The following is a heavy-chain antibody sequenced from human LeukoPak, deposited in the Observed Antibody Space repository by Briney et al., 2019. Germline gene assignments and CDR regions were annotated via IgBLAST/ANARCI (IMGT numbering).Heavy chain of an antibody. CDR1: GYTFTGYY. CDR2: INPNSGGT. V-gene: IGHV1-2*02. J-gene: IGHJ6*02. CDR3: ARAGSIAAAGPTDYYGMDV. Sequence: AASVKVSCKASGYTFTGYYMHWVRQAPGQGLEWMGWINPNSGGTNYAQKFQGRVTMTRDTSISTAYMELSRLRSDDTAVYYCARAGSIAAAGPTDYYGMDVWGQGTTVTVSS. D-gene: IGHD6-13*01.